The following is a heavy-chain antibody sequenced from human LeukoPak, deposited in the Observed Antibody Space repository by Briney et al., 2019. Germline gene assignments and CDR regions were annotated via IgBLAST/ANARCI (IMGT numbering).Heavy chain of an antibody. CDR3: ARVDSGSYYYFDY. Sequence: KSSETLSLTCAVYGGSFSGYYWSWIRQPPGKGPEWIGEINHSGSTNYNPSLKSRVTISVDTSKNQFSLKLSSVTAADTAVYYCARVDSGSYYYFDYWGQGTLVTVSS. J-gene: IGHJ4*02. CDR2: INHSGST. CDR1: GGSFSGYY. V-gene: IGHV4-34*01. D-gene: IGHD1-26*01.